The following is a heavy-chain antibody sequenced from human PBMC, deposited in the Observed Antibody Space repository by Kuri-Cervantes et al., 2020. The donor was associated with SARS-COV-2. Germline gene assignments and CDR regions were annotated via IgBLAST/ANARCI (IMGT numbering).Heavy chain of an antibody. D-gene: IGHD1-26*01. CDR2: FDPEDGET. CDR3: ATVAGAIVGAMAY. Sequence: ALVKVSCKVSGYTLTELSMRWVRQAPGKGLEWMGGFDPEDGETIYAQKFQGRVTMTEDTSTDTAYMELSSLRSEDTAVYYCATVAGAIVGAMAYWGQGTLVTVSS. J-gene: IGHJ4*02. CDR1: GYTLTELS. V-gene: IGHV1-24*01.